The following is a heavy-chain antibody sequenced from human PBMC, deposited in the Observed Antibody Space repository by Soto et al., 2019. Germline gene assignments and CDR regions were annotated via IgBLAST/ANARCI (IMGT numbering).Heavy chain of an antibody. V-gene: IGHV3-30-3*01. J-gene: IGHJ6*02. Sequence: GGSLRLSCAASGFTFSSYAMHWVRQAPGKGLEWVAVISYDGSNKYYADSVKGRFTISRDNSKNTLYLQMNSLRAEDTAVYYCARSGYYYDSSGYFLVYYYYGMDVWGQGTTVTVSS. D-gene: IGHD3-22*01. CDR2: ISYDGSNK. CDR1: GFTFSSYA. CDR3: ARSGYYYDSSGYFLVYYYYGMDV.